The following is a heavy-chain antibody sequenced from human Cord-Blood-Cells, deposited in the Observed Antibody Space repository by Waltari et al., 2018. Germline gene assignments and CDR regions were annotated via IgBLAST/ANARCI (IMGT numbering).Heavy chain of an antibody. CDR1: GYTFTGYY. CDR3: AGPSGYDPYGMDV. V-gene: IGHV1-2*02. Sequence: QVQLVQSGAEVKKPGASVKVSCKASGYTFTGYYMHWVRQAPGQGLEWMGWINPNRGGKNYAQKFQGRVTMTRETSISTAYMELSRLRSDDTAVYYCAGPSGYDPYGMDVWGQGTTVTVSS. CDR2: INPNRGGK. D-gene: IGHD5-12*01. J-gene: IGHJ6*02.